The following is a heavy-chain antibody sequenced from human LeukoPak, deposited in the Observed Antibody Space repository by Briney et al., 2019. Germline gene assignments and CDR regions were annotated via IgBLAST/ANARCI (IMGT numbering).Heavy chain of an antibody. J-gene: IGHJ3*01. Sequence: GASVKVSCKASGYTFTSYGISWVRQAPGQGLEWMGWISAYNGNTNYAQKLQGRVTMTTDTSTSTAYMELRSLRSDDTGVYFWARGGLVVWWSGAFDLWGQGTMVTLSS. CDR3: ARGGLVVWWSGAFDL. D-gene: IGHD2-21*01. CDR1: GYTFTSYG. CDR2: ISAYNGNT. V-gene: IGHV1-18*01.